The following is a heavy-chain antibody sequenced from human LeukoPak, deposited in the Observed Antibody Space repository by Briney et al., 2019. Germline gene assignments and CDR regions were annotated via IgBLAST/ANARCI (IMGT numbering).Heavy chain of an antibody. V-gene: IGHV1-8*01. CDR2: MNPNSGNT. CDR3: AREAVGGTGFDY. J-gene: IGHJ4*02. CDR1: GYTFTSYD. D-gene: IGHD4-23*01. Sequence: ASVKVSCKASGYTFTSYDINWVRQATGQGPEWMGWMNPNSGNTGYAQKFQGRVTMTRNTSISTAYMELSSLRSEDTAVYYCAREAVGGTGFDYWGQGTLVTVSS.